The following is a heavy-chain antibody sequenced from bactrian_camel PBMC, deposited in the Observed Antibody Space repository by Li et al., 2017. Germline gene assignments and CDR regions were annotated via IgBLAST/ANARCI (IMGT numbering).Heavy chain of an antibody. J-gene: IGHJ6*01. CDR1: GFAISKHG. Sequence: VQLVESGGGLVQSGGSLTLTCVASGFAISKHGMSWVRRPPGKDLEYVATSNTDGSSKYYADAVKGRFTISKDNAKNTLYLQMNSLKPEDTATYTCAAALGGGYCWPASRVFGFWGQGTQVTVS. D-gene: IGHD2*01. V-gene: IGHV3S31*01. CDR3: AAALGGGYCWPASRVFGF. CDR2: SNTDGSSK.